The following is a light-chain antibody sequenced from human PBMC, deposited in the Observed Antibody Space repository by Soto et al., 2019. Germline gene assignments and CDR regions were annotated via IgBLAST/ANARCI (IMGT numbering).Light chain of an antibody. CDR2: GIS. Sequence: ESVLTQSPGTLSLSPGERATLSCRASQSVSNGYFAWYQQKPGQAPRLLIYGISNRATGIPDRFSGSGSGTDFTLTISSLQSEDFGVYFCQQYDNWPLTFGGGTKVDIK. CDR1: QSVSNGY. J-gene: IGKJ4*01. V-gene: IGKV3-20*01. CDR3: QQYDNWPLT.